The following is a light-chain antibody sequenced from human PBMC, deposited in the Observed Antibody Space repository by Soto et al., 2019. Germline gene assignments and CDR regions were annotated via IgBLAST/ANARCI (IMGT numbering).Light chain of an antibody. J-gene: IGKJ1*01. CDR3: MQGTDRPPT. CDR1: QSVVYSDGTAY. CDR2: RVS. V-gene: IGKV2-30*01. Sequence: DVVMTQSPLSLPVTLGQPASISCRSSQSVVYSDGTAYLTWFQQRPGQSPRRLIYRVSNRDSGVQDRFSGSGSGTDFTLNISSVEAEYVGIYYCMQGTDRPPTFGLGTKVEIK.